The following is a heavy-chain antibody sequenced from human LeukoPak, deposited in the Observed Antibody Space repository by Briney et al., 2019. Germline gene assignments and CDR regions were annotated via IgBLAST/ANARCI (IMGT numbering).Heavy chain of an antibody. CDR3: AKDRTTVVDYYYYYGMDV. Sequence: GGSLRLSCAASGXXXXSYGMHWVRQAPXXXXXXVAVIXXXGSNKYYADSVKGRFTISRDNSKNTLYLQMNSLRAEDTAVYYCAKDRTTVVDYYYYYGMDVWGQGTTVTVSS. J-gene: IGHJ6*02. V-gene: IGHV3-30*18. D-gene: IGHD4-17*01. CDR1: GXXXXSYG. CDR2: IXXXGSNK.